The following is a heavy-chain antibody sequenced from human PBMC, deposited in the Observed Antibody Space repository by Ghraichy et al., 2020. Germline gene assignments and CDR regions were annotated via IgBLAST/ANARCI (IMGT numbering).Heavy chain of an antibody. CDR3: ARESRGYYYGSGSFRPLRGMDV. CDR1: GGSISSYY. CDR2: IYYSGST. J-gene: IGHJ6*02. D-gene: IGHD3-10*01. Sequence: SETLSLTCTVSGGSISSYYWSWIRQPPGKGLEWIGYIYYSGSTNYNPSLKSRVTISVDTSKNQFSLKLSSVTAADTAVYYCARESRGYYYGSGSFRPLRGMDVWGQGTTVTVSS. V-gene: IGHV4-59*01.